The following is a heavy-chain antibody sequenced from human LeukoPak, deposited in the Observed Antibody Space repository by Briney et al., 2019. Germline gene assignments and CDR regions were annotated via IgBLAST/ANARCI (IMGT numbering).Heavy chain of an antibody. CDR1: GFPFSSYW. J-gene: IGHJ4*02. D-gene: IGHD6-19*01. CDR3: AGGGSGCFDH. V-gene: IGHV3-74*01. Sequence: PGGSLRLSCATSGFPFSSYWMHWVRQAPGKGLVWVARIHSDGIGTTYADSVKGRFTISRDNAKNTVSLQMNSLRVEDTAVYYCAGGGSGCFDHWGQGTLVTVSS. CDR2: IHSDGIGT.